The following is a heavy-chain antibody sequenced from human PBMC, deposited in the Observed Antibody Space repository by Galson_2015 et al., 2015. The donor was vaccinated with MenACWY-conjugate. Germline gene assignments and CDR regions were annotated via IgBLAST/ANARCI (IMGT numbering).Heavy chain of an antibody. V-gene: IGHV3-72*01. Sequence: SLRLSCAASGFALSAHYMDWVRQAPGKGLEWVGRSGNKYNLHTIEYAASVKGRFTISRDASENSLYLLMNSLKIEDTAVYYCSRARPENLKDVNFDSWGQGTLVTVSS. CDR2: SGNKYNLHTI. J-gene: IGHJ4*02. CDR1: GFALSAHY. D-gene: IGHD1-14*01. CDR3: SRARPENLKDVNFDS.